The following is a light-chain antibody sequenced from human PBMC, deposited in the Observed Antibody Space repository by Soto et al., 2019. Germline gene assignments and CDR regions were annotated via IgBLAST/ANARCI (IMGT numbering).Light chain of an antibody. V-gene: IGKV3-11*01. CDR1: QSVDSF. Sequence: EIALTQSPATLSLSPGERATLSCRASQSVDSFLAWYQQKPGQAPRLLIYDASNSATGIPARFSGSGSGTDFTLTISSLEPEDFAVYYCQQRRNWPLTFGGGTKVEIK. J-gene: IGKJ4*01. CDR2: DAS. CDR3: QQRRNWPLT.